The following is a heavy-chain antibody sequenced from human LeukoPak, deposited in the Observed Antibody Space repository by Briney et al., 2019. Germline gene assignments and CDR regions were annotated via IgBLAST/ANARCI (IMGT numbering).Heavy chain of an antibody. D-gene: IGHD3-10*01. Sequence: SETLSLTCTVSGGSISSSSYYWGWIRQPPGKGLEWIGSIYYSGSTYYNPSLKSRVTISVDTSKNQFSLKLSSVTAADTAVYYCARHGFRFGRGDWFDPWGQGTLVTVSS. CDR2: IYYSGST. V-gene: IGHV4-39*01. CDR3: ARHGFRFGRGDWFDP. J-gene: IGHJ5*02. CDR1: GGSISSSSYY.